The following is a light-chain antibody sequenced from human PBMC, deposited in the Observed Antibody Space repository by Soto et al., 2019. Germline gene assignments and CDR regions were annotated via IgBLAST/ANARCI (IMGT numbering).Light chain of an antibody. CDR1: QSISSD. J-gene: IGKJ1*01. Sequence: EIVMTQSPATLSVSPGKRATLSCRASQSISSDLAWYQQKPGQAPSLLIYGASTRATGIPARFSGSGSGTEFTLTISSLQSEDFAVYYRQQFYRGWTFGQGTKVEIE. CDR2: GAS. V-gene: IGKV3-15*01. CDR3: QQFYRGWT.